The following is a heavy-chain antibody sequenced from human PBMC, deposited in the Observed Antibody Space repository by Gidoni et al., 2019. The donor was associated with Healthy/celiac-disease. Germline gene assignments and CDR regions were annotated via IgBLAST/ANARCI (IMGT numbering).Heavy chain of an antibody. D-gene: IGHD3-3*01. CDR1: GFTFVGST. Sequence: EVQLLESGGVLVQPGGSLRLSCAASGFTFVGSTMHWVRQAPGKGLEWVALISGNGGSTDYADYVKGRFTMSRDNSKNSQYLQMNSLRTEDTAVYYGEKDYYDFWSSYYYYYGMDVWGQGTTVTVSS. J-gene: IGHJ6*02. CDR2: ISGNGGST. V-gene: IGHV3-43*01. CDR3: EKDYYDFWSSYYYYYGMDV.